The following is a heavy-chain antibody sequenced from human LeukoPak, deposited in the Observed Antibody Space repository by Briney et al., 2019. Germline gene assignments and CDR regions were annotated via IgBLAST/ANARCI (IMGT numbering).Heavy chain of an antibody. D-gene: IGHD2-2*01. CDR1: GYTLTDLS. J-gene: IGHJ5*02. CDR3: ATVGCSSTSCYATYWFDP. CDR2: FDPEDGET. V-gene: IGHV1-24*01. Sequence: ASVKVSCKVSGYTLTDLSMHWVRQAPGKGLEWMGGFDPEDGETIYAQKFQGRVTMTEDTSTDTAYMELSSLRSDDTAVYYCATVGCSSTSCYATYWFDPWGQGTLVTVSS.